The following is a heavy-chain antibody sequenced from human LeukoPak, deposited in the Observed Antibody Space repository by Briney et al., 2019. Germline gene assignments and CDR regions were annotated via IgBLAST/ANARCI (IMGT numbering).Heavy chain of an antibody. CDR2: ISWNSGSI. CDR1: GFTFDDYA. Sequence: GGSLRLSCAASGFTFDDYAMHWVRQAPGKGLEWVSGISWNSGSIGYADSVKGRFTISRDNAKNSLYLQMNSLRAEDAALYYCAKATPEGAFDIWGQGTMATVSS. J-gene: IGHJ3*02. D-gene: IGHD1-14*01. CDR3: AKATPEGAFDI. V-gene: IGHV3-9*01.